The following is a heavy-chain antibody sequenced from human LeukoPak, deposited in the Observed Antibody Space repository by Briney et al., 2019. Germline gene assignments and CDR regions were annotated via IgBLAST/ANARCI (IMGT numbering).Heavy chain of an antibody. J-gene: IGHJ3*02. V-gene: IGHV4-30-4*08. CDR2: IYYSGST. CDR1: GGSISSGDYY. D-gene: IGHD2-21*01. Sequence: SQTLSLTFTVSGGSISSGDYYWSWIRQPPGKGLEWIGYIYYSGSTNYNPSLKSRVTISVDTSKNQFSLKLSSVTAADTAVYYCARVLAYCGGDCYWHAFDIWGQGTMVTVSS. CDR3: ARVLAYCGGDCYWHAFDI.